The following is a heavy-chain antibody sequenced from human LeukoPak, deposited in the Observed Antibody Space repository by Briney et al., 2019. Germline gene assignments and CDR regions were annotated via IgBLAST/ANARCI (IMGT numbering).Heavy chain of an antibody. CDR1: GFTFSSFA. D-gene: IGHD6-19*01. Sequence: GGSLRLSCAASGFTFSSFAINWVRQAPGKGLEWVSVITGSGSGADYADSVKGRFTISRDNSKNTLYLQMNSLRAEDTAVYYCARDNPTLSVAGDYWGQGTLVTVSS. CDR2: ITGSGSGA. CDR3: ARDNPTLSVAGDY. J-gene: IGHJ4*02. V-gene: IGHV3-23*01.